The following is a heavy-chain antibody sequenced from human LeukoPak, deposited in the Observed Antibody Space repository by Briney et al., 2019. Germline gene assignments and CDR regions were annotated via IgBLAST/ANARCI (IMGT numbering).Heavy chain of an antibody. Sequence: PGGSLRLSCAASGFTFSGYAMSWVRQAPGKGLEWASAISGSGGSTYYADSVKGRFTISRDNSKNTLYLQMNSLRAEDTAVYYCARRGIAAAEDYYYYMDVWGKGTTVTVSS. CDR3: ARRGIAAAEDYYYYMDV. J-gene: IGHJ6*03. CDR1: GFTFSGYA. V-gene: IGHV3-23*01. CDR2: ISGSGGST. D-gene: IGHD6-13*01.